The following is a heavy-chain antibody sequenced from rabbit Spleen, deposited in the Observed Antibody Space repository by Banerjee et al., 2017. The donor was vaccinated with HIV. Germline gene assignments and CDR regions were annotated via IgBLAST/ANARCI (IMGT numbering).Heavy chain of an antibody. CDR1: GFDFSSNA. D-gene: IGHD4-2*01. J-gene: IGHJ4*01. Sequence: QSLEESGGGLVKPGASLTLTCKASGFDFSSNAICWVRQAPGKGLEWIGTIHGGSSGSTYYASWAKGRFTISKTSSTTVILQMTSLTAADTATYFCPRDRDWTLDLWGQGTLVTVS. CDR3: PRDRDWTLDL. CDR2: IHGGSSGST. V-gene: IGHV1S40*01.